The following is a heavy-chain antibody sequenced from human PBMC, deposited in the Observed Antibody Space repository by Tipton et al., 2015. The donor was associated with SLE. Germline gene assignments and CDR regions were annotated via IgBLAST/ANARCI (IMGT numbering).Heavy chain of an antibody. V-gene: IGHV4-61*02. D-gene: IGHD5-18*01. CDR2: IYASGHT. Sequence: TLSLTCTVSGGSISSGSYYWSWIRQPAGKGLEWIGRIYASGHTDYNFSLKSRVTISVDPSKNQFSPKLSSVTAADTAVYYCARALGYNYSYDYFDYWGQGTPVTVSS. CDR3: ARALGYNYSYDYFDY. CDR1: GGSISSGSYY. J-gene: IGHJ4*02.